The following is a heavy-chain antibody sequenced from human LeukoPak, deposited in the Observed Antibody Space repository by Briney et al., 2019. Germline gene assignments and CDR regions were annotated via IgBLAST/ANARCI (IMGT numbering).Heavy chain of an antibody. V-gene: IGHV1-69*13. Sequence: SVKVSCKASGGTFSSYAISWVRQAPGQGLGWMGGIIPIFGTANYAQKFQGRVTITADESTSTAYMELSSLRSEDTAVYYCARETIGYCSSTSCYSNRFDYYYGMDVWGQGTTVTVSS. D-gene: IGHD2-2*02. CDR2: IIPIFGTA. J-gene: IGHJ6*02. CDR1: GGTFSSYA. CDR3: ARETIGYCSSTSCYSNRFDYYYGMDV.